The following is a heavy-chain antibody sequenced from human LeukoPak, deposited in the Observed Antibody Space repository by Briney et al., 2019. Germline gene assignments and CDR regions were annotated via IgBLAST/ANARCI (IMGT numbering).Heavy chain of an antibody. J-gene: IGHJ5*02. CDR2: FFYSGST. CDR3: ARDRDEGFDI. Sequence: ASETLSLTCTVSGGSISPYYWSWIRQPPGKGLEWIGYFFYSGSTNYNPSLKSRVIISTDTSKNQISLSLSSVTAADTAVYYCARDRDEGFDIWGQGTLVTVSS. CDR1: GGSISPYY. V-gene: IGHV4-59*01.